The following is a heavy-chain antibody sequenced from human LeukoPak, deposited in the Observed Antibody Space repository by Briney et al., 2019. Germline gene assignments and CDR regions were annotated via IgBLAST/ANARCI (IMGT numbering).Heavy chain of an antibody. Sequence: SQTLSLTCTVSGGSISSGSYYWSWIRQPAGKGLEWIGRIYTSGSTNYNPSLKSRVTISVDTSKNQFSLKLSSVTAADTAVYYCARGRGFDYWGQGTLVTVSP. J-gene: IGHJ4*02. CDR1: GGSISSGSYY. CDR3: ARGRGFDY. D-gene: IGHD3-16*01. CDR2: IYTSGST. V-gene: IGHV4-61*02.